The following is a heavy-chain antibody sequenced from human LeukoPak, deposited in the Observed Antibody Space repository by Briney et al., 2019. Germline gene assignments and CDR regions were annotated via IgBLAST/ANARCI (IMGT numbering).Heavy chain of an antibody. CDR1: GGSISSYY. CDR3: ARDSGYDYFDY. D-gene: IGHD5-12*01. Sequence: SETLSLTCTVSGGSISSYYWSWIRQPPGKGLEWIGYIYYSASTNYNPSLKSRVTISVDTSKNQFSLKLSSVTAADTAVYYCARDSGYDYFDYWGQGTLVAVSS. V-gene: IGHV4-59*01. CDR2: IYYSAST. J-gene: IGHJ4*02.